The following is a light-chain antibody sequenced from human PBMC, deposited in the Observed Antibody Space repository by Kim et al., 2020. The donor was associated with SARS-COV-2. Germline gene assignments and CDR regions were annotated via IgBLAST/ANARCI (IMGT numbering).Light chain of an antibody. V-gene: IGKV1-16*02. CDR3: QQCNNYIT. CDR1: QGISNY. CDR2: AAS. J-gene: IGKJ5*01. Sequence: SASVGDRVAITCRASQGISNYLGWFQQKPGKAPKSLIYAASSLQSGVPSKFSVSGSGTDFTLTISSLQPEFFASYYWQQCNNYITFGQGTRLEIK.